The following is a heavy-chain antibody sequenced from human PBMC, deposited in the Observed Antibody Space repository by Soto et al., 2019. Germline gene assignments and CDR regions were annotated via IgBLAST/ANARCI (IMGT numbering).Heavy chain of an antibody. CDR2: IYYSGST. V-gene: IGHV4-59*01. CDR1: GGSISSYY. D-gene: IGHD6-13*01. J-gene: IGHJ4*01. Sequence: SETLSLTCTVSGGSISSYYWSWIRQPPGKGLEWIGYIYYSGSTNYNPSLKSRVTISVDTSKNQFSLKLSSVTAADTAVYYCARGMGIAAADTLDYWGHGTRVSV. CDR3: ARGMGIAAADTLDY.